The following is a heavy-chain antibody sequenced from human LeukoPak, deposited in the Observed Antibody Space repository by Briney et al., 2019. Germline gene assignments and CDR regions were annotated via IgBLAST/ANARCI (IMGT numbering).Heavy chain of an antibody. CDR2: INYNGGNT. J-gene: IGHJ3*02. V-gene: IGHV3-64*02. CDR1: GFTFSSYA. D-gene: IGHD3-10*01. Sequence: GGSLRLSCAASGFTFSSYAMHWVRQAPGRRLEYVSAINYNGGNTYYGDSVNDRFTISRDNSKNTLYLQMGSLRAEDTAVYYCARFTGNAFDIWGQGRIISVSS. CDR3: ARFTGNAFDI.